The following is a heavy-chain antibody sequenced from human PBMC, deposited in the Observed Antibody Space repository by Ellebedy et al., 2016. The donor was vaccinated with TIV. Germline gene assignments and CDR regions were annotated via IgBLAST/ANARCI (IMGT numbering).Heavy chain of an antibody. CDR3: ARVFYEEGSAYRPFDY. CDR2: IKGDGSDE. Sequence: GGSLRLSXAASGFTFSTYWMTWVRQSPGRGLEWVAHIKGDGSDEYYVDSVKGRFTISRDNAKNSLYLQLNNLRAEDTALYYCARVFYEEGSAYRPFDYWGQGTLVTVSS. D-gene: IGHD3-16*01. V-gene: IGHV3-7*03. CDR1: GFTFSTYW. J-gene: IGHJ4*02.